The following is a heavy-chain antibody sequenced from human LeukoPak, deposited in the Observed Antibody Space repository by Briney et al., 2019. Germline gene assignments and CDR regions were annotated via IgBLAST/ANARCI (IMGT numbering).Heavy chain of an antibody. CDR1: GFTFSSYS. Sequence: PGGSLRLSCAASGFTFSSYSMNWVRQAPGKGLEWVSSISTSSSYIYYADSVKGRFTISRDNAKNSLYLQMNSLRAEDTAVYYCASTTTVTTFLGYWGQGTLVTVSS. D-gene: IGHD4-17*01. J-gene: IGHJ4*02. V-gene: IGHV3-21*04. CDR3: ASTTTVTTFLGY. CDR2: ISTSSSYI.